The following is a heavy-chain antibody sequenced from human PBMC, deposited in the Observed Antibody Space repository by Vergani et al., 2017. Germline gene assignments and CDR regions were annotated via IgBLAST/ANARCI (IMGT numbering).Heavy chain of an antibody. D-gene: IGHD3-10*01. CDR2: IYYSGST. CDR1: GGSISSSSYY. Sequence: QLQLQESGPGLVKPSETLSLTCTVSGGSISSSSYYLGWIRQPPGKGLEWSGSIYYSGSTYYNPSLKSRVTISVDTSKNQFSLKLSSVTAADTAVYYCARHGRDGSGVENYFDYWGQGTLVTVSS. CDR3: ARHGRDGSGVENYFDY. V-gene: IGHV4-39*01. J-gene: IGHJ4*02.